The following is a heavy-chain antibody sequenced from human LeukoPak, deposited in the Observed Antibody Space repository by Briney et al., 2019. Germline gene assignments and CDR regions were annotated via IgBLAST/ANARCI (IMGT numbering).Heavy chain of an antibody. V-gene: IGHV4-59*01. CDR2: IYYSGST. D-gene: IGHD3-10*01. J-gene: IGHJ4*02. CDR1: GGSISSYY. Sequence: SETLSLTCTVSGGSISSYYWSWIRQPPGKGLEWIGYIYYSGSTNYNPSLKSRVTIPVDTSKNQFSLKLSSVTAADTAVYYCARGVWFGELRSYYFDYWGQGTLVTVSS. CDR3: ARGVWFGELRSYYFDY.